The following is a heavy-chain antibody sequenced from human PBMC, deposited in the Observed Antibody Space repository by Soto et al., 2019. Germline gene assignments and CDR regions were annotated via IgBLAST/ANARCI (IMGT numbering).Heavy chain of an antibody. CDR2: INPSGGST. CDR1: GYTFSSYY. J-gene: IGHJ5*02. Sequence: ASVKVSCKASGYTFSSYYMHWVRQAPGQGLEWMGIINPSGGSTSYSQKFQGRVTMTRDTSTSTAYMELSSLRSEDTAVYYCARDQDGSGSYYFNWFDPWGQGIQVTVPQ. V-gene: IGHV1-46*01. CDR3: ARDQDGSGSYYFNWFDP. D-gene: IGHD3-10*01.